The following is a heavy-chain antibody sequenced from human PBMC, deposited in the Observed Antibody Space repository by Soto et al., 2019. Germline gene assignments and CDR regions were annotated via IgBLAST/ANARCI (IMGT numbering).Heavy chain of an antibody. CDR2: IYYSGST. CDR3: AREPVIHTIFGVVIPIHFDY. CDR1: GGSITSSSYY. D-gene: IGHD3-3*01. V-gene: IGHV4-39*07. Sequence: PSETLSLTCTVSGGSITSSSYYWGWIRQPPGKGLEWIGSIYYSGSTNYNPSLKSRVTISVDTSKNQFSLKLSSVTAADTAVYYCAREPVIHTIFGVVIPIHFDYWGQGTLVTVSS. J-gene: IGHJ4*02.